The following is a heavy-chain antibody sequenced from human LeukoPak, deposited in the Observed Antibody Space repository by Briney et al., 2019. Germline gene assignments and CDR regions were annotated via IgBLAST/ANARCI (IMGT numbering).Heavy chain of an antibody. V-gene: IGHV1-18*01. CDR3: ARAHYYDSSGYPTPDY. J-gene: IGHJ4*02. CDR1: GYTFTSYG. Sequence: ASVKVSCKASGYTFTSYGISWVRQAPGQGLEWMGWISAYNGNTNYAQKLQGRVTMTTDTSPSTAYMELRSLRSDDTAVYYCARAHYYDSSGYPTPDYWGQGTLVTVSS. CDR2: ISAYNGNT. D-gene: IGHD3-22*01.